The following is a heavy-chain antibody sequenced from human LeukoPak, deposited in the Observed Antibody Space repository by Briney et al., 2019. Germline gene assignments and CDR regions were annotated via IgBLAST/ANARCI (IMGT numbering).Heavy chain of an antibody. J-gene: IGHJ4*02. D-gene: IGHD2-15*01. CDR3: ARDQICSGGSCYSKPVDY. Sequence: SETLSLTCAVYGGSFSGYYWSWIRQPPGKGLEWIGEINHSGSTNYNPSLKSRVTISVDTSKNQFSLKLSSVTAADTAVYYCARDQICSGGSCYSKPVDYWGQGTLVTVSS. V-gene: IGHV4-34*01. CDR1: GGSFSGYY. CDR2: INHSGST.